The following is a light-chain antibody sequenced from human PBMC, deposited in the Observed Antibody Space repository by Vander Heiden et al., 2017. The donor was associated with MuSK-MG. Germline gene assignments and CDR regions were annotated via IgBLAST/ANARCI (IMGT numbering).Light chain of an antibody. CDR2: AAS. CDR3: QKDNSAQT. CDR1: QGISDY. V-gene: IGKV1-27*01. Sequence: DIQMTQSPSSLSASVGDRVTITCRASQGISDYLAWYQQKPGKVPKLLIYAASTLQSGVPSRFSGSGSGTDFTLTISRLQPEDVATYYCQKDNSAQTFGQGTKVEIK. J-gene: IGKJ1*01.